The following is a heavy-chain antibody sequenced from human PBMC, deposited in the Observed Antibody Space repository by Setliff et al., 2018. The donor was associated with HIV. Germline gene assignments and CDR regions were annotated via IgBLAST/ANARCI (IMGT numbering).Heavy chain of an antibody. J-gene: IGHJ6*03. Sequence: GGSLRLSCTASEFTFSRYWMSWVRQAPGKGLEWVANIKQDGSEKYYVDSVKGRLTISRDNAKNSLYLQINSLRAEDTAVYYCARDRVESLWFGDLNYMDVWGKGTTVTVSS. CDR1: EFTFSRYW. CDR2: IKQDGSEK. CDR3: ARDRVESLWFGDLNYMDV. V-gene: IGHV3-7*01. D-gene: IGHD3-10*01.